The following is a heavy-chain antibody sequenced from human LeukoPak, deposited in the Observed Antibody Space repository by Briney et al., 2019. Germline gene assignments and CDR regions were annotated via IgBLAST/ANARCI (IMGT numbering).Heavy chain of an antibody. CDR2: IYYSGST. D-gene: IGHD3-3*01. CDR1: GGSISSYY. CDR3: ARGWVDFWSAYYYFDY. V-gene: IGHV4-59*12. Sequence: SSETLSLTCTVSGGSISSYYWSWIRQPPGKGLEWIGYIYYSGSTDYNPSLKSRVTMSVDTSKNQFSLNLTSVTAADTAVYYCARGWVDFWSAYYYFDYWGQGTLVTVSS. J-gene: IGHJ4*02.